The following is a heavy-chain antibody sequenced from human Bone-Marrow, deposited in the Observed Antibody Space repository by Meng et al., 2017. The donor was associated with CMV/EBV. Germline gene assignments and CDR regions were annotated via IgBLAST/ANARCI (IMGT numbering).Heavy chain of an antibody. V-gene: IGHV1-2*02. CDR1: GYTFTGYY. J-gene: IGHJ6*02. CDR2: INPNSGGT. Sequence: ASVKVSCKASGYTFTGYYMHWVRQAPGQGPEWMGWINPNSGGTNYAQKFRGRVTMTRDTSISTAYMELSRLRSDDTAVYYCARERVLTVTPYYYYYGMDVWGQGTTVTVSS. CDR3: ARERVLTVTPYYYYYGMDV. D-gene: IGHD4-17*01.